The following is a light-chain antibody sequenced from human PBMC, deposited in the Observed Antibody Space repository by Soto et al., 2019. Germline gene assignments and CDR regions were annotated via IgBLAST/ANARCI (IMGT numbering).Light chain of an antibody. CDR1: QSISSY. Sequence: TRARSSLSARGVGCVTINCRASQSISSYLNWYQQKPGKAPKLLIYAASSLQSGVPSRFGGSGAGTDFTLTISSFQPDDFATYCCQQLAISATFGQGPKV. CDR3: QQLAISAT. V-gene: IGKV1-39*01. CDR2: AAS. J-gene: IGKJ1*01.